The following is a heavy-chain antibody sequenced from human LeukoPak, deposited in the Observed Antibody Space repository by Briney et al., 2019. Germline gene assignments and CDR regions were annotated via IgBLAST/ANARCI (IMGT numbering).Heavy chain of an antibody. CDR3: ERGRIVVEPAAGNDFDY. Sequence: SETLPLTCAVYGGSFSCYYWRWIRQPPGKGLEWVGEINHSGSTNCNPSLKSRVTLSVDTHKNQFALKQSSVTAADTPVYYWERGRIVVEPAAGNDFDYWGQGTLVTVSS. CDR2: INHSGST. CDR1: GGSFSCYY. J-gene: IGHJ4*02. V-gene: IGHV4-34*01. D-gene: IGHD2-2*01.